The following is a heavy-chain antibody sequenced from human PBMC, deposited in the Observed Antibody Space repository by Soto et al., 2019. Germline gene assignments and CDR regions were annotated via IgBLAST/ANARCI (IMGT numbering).Heavy chain of an antibody. J-gene: IGHJ4*02. Sequence: EVKLVESGGGLVQPGGSLRLSCAASGFTVSNKYMSWVRQAPGKGLERVSVIYSGGSTFYADSVRGRFTISRDNSKNTVNLQMNSLRAEDTAVYYCARDPWAADYWGQGTLVTVSS. CDR1: GFTVSNKY. D-gene: IGHD3-16*01. CDR2: IYSGGST. V-gene: IGHV3-66*01. CDR3: ARDPWAADY.